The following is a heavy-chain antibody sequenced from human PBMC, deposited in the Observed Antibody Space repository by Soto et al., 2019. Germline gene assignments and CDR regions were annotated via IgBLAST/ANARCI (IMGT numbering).Heavy chain of an antibody. CDR1: GFTFTSYA. J-gene: IGHJ4*02. CDR3: ARTLRYFDY. CDR2: TSYDGTNE. V-gene: IGHV3-30-3*01. Sequence: QVQLVESGGGVVQPERSLRLPCAASGFTFTSYAMHWVRQAPGKGLEWVAVTSYDGTNEYYADSVKGRFTISRDNSKNTLYLQMNSLRAEDTAVYYCARTLRYFDYWGQGTLVSVSS. D-gene: IGHD3-16*01.